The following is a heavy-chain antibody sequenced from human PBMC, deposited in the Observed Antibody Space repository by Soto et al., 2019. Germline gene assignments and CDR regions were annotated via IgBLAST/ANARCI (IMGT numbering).Heavy chain of an antibody. CDR2: IYYSGST. D-gene: IGHD1-26*01. Sequence: SQTLSLTCTVSGGSISSSSYYWGWNSQPPGKGLEWIGEIYYSGSTNYNPSLKSRVTISVDKSKNQCSLKLSSVTAADTAVYYCARVQVGATGYNWFDPWGQGTLVTVSS. CDR1: GGSISSSSYY. CDR3: ARVQVGATGYNWFDP. J-gene: IGHJ5*02. V-gene: IGHV4-39*07.